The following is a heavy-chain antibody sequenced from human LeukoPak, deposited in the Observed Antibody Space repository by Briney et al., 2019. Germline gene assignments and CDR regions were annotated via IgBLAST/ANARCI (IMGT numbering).Heavy chain of an antibody. D-gene: IGHD2-15*01. V-gene: IGHV3-48*01. CDR1: GFTFSSYY. CDR3: ARDRYCSGGSCYSGGRGY. J-gene: IGHJ4*02. Sequence: GGSLRLSCAASGFTFSSYYMNWVRQAPGKGLEWVSYISSISSTIYYADSVKGRFTISRDNAKNSLYLQMNSLRAEDTAVYYCARDRYCSGGSCYSGGRGYWGQGTLVTVSS. CDR2: ISSISSTI.